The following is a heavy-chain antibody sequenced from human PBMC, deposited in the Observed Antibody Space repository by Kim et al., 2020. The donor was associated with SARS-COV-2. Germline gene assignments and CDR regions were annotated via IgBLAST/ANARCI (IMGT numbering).Heavy chain of an antibody. V-gene: IGHV4-31*03. CDR2: IFYSGKT. CDR3: ARDRMDSETSYWYFDV. J-gene: IGHJ2*01. Sequence: SETLSLTCTVSGGSINSGAYYWNWIRQLPGKGLEWIGYIFYSGKTFYNPSLKSRVTMSVDTSENQFSLKLSSVTAADTAVYYCARDRMDSETSYWYFDVWGRGTLVTVSS. D-gene: IGHD2-15*01. CDR1: GGSINSGAYY.